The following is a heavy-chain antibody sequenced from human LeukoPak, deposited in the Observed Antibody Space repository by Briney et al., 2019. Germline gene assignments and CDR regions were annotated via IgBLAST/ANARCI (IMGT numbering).Heavy chain of an antibody. CDR1: GFTVSSNY. J-gene: IGHJ6*03. CDR2: IYSGGST. CDR3: ALGYCSSTSCHDYYYYMDV. D-gene: IGHD2-2*01. V-gene: IGHV3-53*01. Sequence: GGSQRLSCAASGFTVSSNYMSWVRQAPGKGLEWVSVIYSGGSTYYADSVKGRFTISRDNSKNTLYLQMNSLRAEDTAVYYCALGYCSSTSCHDYYYYMDVWGKGTTVTVSS.